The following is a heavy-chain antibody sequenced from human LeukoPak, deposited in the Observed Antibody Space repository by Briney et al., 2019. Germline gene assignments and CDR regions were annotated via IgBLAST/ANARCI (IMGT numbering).Heavy chain of an antibody. Sequence: PGRSLRLSCAASGFTFSSYGMHWVRQAPGKGLEWVAIISYDGSNKYYADSVEGRFTISRDNAKNSLYLQMNSLRAEDTAVYYCARDRRRLWFGELDYWGQGTLVTVSS. J-gene: IGHJ4*02. V-gene: IGHV3-30*03. D-gene: IGHD3-10*01. CDR2: ISYDGSNK. CDR1: GFTFSSYG. CDR3: ARDRRRLWFGELDY.